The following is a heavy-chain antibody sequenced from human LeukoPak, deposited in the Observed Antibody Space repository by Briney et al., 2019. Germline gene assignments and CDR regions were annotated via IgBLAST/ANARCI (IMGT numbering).Heavy chain of an antibody. CDR2: ISYDGSNK. CDR3: VALEWPRTCDY. Sequence: GGSLRLSCAASGFTFSSYGMHWVRQAPGKGLESVAVISYDGSNKYYADSVKGRFTISRDNSKNTLYLQMNSLRAEDTAVYYCVALEWPRTCDYWGQGTLVTVSS. CDR1: GFTFSSYG. D-gene: IGHD3-3*01. V-gene: IGHV3-30*03. J-gene: IGHJ4*02.